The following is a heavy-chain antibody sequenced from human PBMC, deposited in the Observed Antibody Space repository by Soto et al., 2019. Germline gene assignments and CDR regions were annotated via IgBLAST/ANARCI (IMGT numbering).Heavy chain of an antibody. V-gene: IGHV3-11*01. J-gene: IGHJ4*02. D-gene: IGHD3-22*01. CDR1: GFIFSDYY. CDR3: ARDLGYYDSSGYFDY. CDR2: ISSRGDII. Sequence: GGSLRLSCAVSGFIFSDYYVSWIRQAPGKGRGWVSYISSRGDIIYYADSVKGRFTISRDNAKNSLYLQMNSLRAEDTAVYYCARDLGYYDSSGYFDYWGQGTLVTVSS.